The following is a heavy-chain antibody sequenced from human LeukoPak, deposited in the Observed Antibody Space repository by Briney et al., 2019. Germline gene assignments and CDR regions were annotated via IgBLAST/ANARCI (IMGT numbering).Heavy chain of an antibody. Sequence: GASVKVSCKASGYTFTSYYMHWVRQAPGQGLEWMGIINPSGGSTSYAQKFQGRVTMTRDTSTSTVYMELSSLRSEDTAVYYCARVKMGSGYSEGDEFDYWGQGTLVTVSS. V-gene: IGHV1-46*01. CDR2: INPSGGST. J-gene: IGHJ4*02. CDR1: GYTFTSYY. D-gene: IGHD3-22*01. CDR3: ARVKMGSGYSEGDEFDY.